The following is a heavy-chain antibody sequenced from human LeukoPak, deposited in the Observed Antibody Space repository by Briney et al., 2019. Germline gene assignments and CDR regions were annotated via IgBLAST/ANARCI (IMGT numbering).Heavy chain of an antibody. J-gene: IGHJ4*02. V-gene: IGHV4-34*01. CDR1: GGSFSGYY. Sequence: SETLSLTCAVYGGSFSGYYWSWIRQPPGKGLEWIGEINHSGSTNYNPSLKSRVTISVDTSKNQFSLKLSSVTAADTAVYYCARRVAVAGGFDYWGQGTLVTVSS. CDR2: INHSGST. CDR3: ARRVAVAGGFDY. D-gene: IGHD6-19*01.